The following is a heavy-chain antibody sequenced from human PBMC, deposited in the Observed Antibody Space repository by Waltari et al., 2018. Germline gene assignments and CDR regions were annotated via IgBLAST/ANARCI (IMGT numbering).Heavy chain of an antibody. Sequence: EVQLAESGGGLVQPGGSLRLSCAASGLILSSYWMTWVRQAPGKGLEWVANIKEYGSVIDYLDSGRGRFTVARDNARNSLFLQMTSLRVKDTAVYYCATGSVTHTYWGQGTLVSVSA. CDR2: IKEYGSVI. D-gene: IGHD2-21*02. V-gene: IGHV3-7*01. J-gene: IGHJ4*02. CDR3: ATGSVTHTY. CDR1: GLILSSYW.